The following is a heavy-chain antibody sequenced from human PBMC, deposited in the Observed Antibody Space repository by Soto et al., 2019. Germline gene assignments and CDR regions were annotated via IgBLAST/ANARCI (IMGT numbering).Heavy chain of an antibody. J-gene: IGHJ5*02. CDR3: ARDRWLTGIDP. CDR2: IWYDGSNK. Sequence: ESGGGVVQPGRSLRLSCAASGFTFSSYGVHWVRQAPGKGLEWVAVIWYDGSNKYYADSVKGRFTISRDNSKNTLYLQMNSLRAEHTAVYYCARDRWLTGIDPWGQGTLVTVSS. V-gene: IGHV3-33*01. D-gene: IGHD1-20*01. CDR1: GFTFSSYG.